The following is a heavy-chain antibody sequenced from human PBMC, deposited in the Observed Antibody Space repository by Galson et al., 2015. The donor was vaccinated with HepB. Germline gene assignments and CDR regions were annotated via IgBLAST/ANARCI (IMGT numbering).Heavy chain of an antibody. D-gene: IGHD3-16*01. CDR2: MNPNSGNT. Sequence: SVKVSCKASGGTFSSYDINWVRQATGQGLEWMGWMNPNSGNTGYAQKFQGRVAMTRNTSISTAYMELSSLRSEDTAVYYCARGSLYDYIWGSRNAFDIWGQGTMVTVSS. V-gene: IGHV1-8*02. CDR3: ARGSLYDYIWGSRNAFDI. J-gene: IGHJ3*02. CDR1: GGTFSSYD.